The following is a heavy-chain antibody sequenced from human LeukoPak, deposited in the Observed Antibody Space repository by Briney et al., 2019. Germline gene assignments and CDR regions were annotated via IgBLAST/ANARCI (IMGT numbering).Heavy chain of an antibody. V-gene: IGHV3-NL1*01. D-gene: IGHD5-18*01. Sequence: GGSLRLSCTVSGFTLSSYEMTWIRQAPGKGLEWASSIEYSETSTHYADSVKGRFTISRDNSKNTLYLQMNSLRAEDTAVYYCARDHRYSYGYGPYYFDYWGQGTLVTVSS. CDR3: ARDHRYSYGYGPYYFDY. CDR2: IEYSETST. J-gene: IGHJ4*02. CDR1: GFTLSSYE.